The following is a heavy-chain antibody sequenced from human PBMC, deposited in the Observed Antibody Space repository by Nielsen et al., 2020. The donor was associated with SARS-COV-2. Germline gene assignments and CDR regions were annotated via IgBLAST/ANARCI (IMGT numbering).Heavy chain of an antibody. CDR1: GFTFSSYW. V-gene: IGHV3-7*03. D-gene: IGHD5-12*01. Sequence: GESLKISCAASGFTFSSYWMSWVRQAPGKGLEWVANIKQDGSEKYYVDSVKGRFTISRDNAKNSLYLQMNSLRAEDTAVYYCARDHRVDIVATAEFDYWCQGTLVTVSS. CDR2: IKQDGSEK. J-gene: IGHJ4*02. CDR3: ARDHRVDIVATAEFDY.